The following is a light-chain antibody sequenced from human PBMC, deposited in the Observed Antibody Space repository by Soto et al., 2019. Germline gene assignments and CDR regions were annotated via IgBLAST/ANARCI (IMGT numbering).Light chain of an antibody. CDR2: DAS. CDR3: QQFNDFPLT. J-gene: IGKJ4*01. CDR1: QDISSA. Sequence: IQLTQSPSSLSPSVGDRVTITCRAGQDISSALAWYQQKPGKAPKLLLYDASSLDAGVPSRFSGSGSGTDFTLSITSLRPEDFATYYCQQFNDFPLTFGGGTKVQIK. V-gene: IGKV1D-13*01.